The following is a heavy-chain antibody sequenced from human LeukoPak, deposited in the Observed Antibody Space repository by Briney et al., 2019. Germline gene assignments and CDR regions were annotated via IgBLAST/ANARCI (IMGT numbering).Heavy chain of an antibody. CDR2: INPSGGST. J-gene: IGHJ4*02. D-gene: IGHD5-18*01. CDR1: GYTFTGYY. V-gene: IGHV1-46*01. CDR3: ARDPVIQLYTAWGFDY. Sequence: GASVKVSCKASGYTFTGYYMHWVRQAPGQGLEWMGIINPSGGSTSYAQKFQGRVTMTRDTSTSTVYMELSSLRSEDTAVYYCARDPVIQLYTAWGFDYWGQGTLVTVSS.